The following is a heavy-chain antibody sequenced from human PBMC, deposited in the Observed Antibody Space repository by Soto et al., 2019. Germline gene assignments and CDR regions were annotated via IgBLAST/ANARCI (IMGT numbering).Heavy chain of an antibody. CDR2: ISDSGSRR. Sequence: AGGSLRLSCAASGFIFRSYGMIWVRQAPGKGLEWVSVISDSGSRRYYADFVEGRFTISRDNSGNTLYLQMNSLRAEDTAVYYCAKDSYSSGQNWFDPWGQGTQVTVSS. V-gene: IGHV3-23*01. CDR1: GFIFRSYG. J-gene: IGHJ5*02. D-gene: IGHD6-19*01. CDR3: AKDSYSSGQNWFDP.